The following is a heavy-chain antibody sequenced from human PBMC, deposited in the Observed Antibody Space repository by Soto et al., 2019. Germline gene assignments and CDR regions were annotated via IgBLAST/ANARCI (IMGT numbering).Heavy chain of an antibody. CDR1: GGSFSGYF. V-gene: IGHV4-34*01. J-gene: IGHJ6*02. CDR3: ARDISAYYYGMDV. Sequence: QVQLQQWGAGLLKPSETLSLTCAVYGGSFSGYFWSWIRQPPGKGLEWIGEINHSGSTKYNPSLKSRVTISLETSKNQFSLKLYSVTAADTAVYYCARDISAYYYGMDVWGQGTTVTVS. D-gene: IGHD3-3*02. CDR2: INHSGST.